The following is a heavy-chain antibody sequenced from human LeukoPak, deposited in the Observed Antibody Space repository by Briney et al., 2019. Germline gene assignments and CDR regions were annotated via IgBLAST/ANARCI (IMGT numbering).Heavy chain of an antibody. J-gene: IGHJ4*02. CDR2: IRYGGNNK. V-gene: IGHV3-30*02. Sequence: GGSLRLSCAASGFTFSSYGMHWVRQAPGKGLEWVAFIRYGGNNKYYADSVKGRFTISRDNSKNTLYLQMSSLRVEDTAVYYCAKGREYQPNWGQGTLVTVSS. CDR1: GFTFSSYG. D-gene: IGHD2-2*01. CDR3: AKGREYQPN.